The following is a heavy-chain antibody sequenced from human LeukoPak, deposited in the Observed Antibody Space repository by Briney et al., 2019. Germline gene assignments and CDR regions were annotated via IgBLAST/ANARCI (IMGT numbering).Heavy chain of an antibody. J-gene: IGHJ4*02. CDR3: ARDRSSGPDY. Sequence: GGSLRLSCAASGSTFSSYSMNWVRQAPGKGLEWVSSISSSSSYIYYADSVKGRFTISRDNAKNSLYLQMNSLRAEDTAVYYCARDRSSGPDYWGQGTLVTVSS. D-gene: IGHD6-19*01. V-gene: IGHV3-21*01. CDR2: ISSSSSYI. CDR1: GSTFSSYS.